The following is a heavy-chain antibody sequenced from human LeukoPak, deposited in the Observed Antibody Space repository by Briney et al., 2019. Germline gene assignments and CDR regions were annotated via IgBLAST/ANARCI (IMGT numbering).Heavy chain of an antibody. D-gene: IGHD3-16*02. CDR2: IWYDGSNK. J-gene: IGHJ4*02. Sequence: PGGSLRLSCAASGFTVSSYGMHWVRQAPGKGLEWVAVIWYDGSNKYYADSVKGRFTISRDNSKNTLYLQMNSLRAEDTAVYYCARENMITFGGVIATSGDYWGQGTLVTVSS. CDR1: GFTVSSYG. CDR3: ARENMITFGGVIATSGDY. V-gene: IGHV3-33*08.